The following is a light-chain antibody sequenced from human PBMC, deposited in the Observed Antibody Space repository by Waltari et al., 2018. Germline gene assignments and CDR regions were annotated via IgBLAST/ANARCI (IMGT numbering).Light chain of an antibody. CDR3: QQYHVFSWT. J-gene: IGKJ1*01. CDR1: ESISRW. CDR2: EAS. Sequence: DVQMTQSPSTLSASVGYRVTITCRARESISRWLAWYQQKPGKGPMLLIYEASNLQTGVPSRCRGSGSGTEFTLTISSLQPDDFATYYCQQYHVFSWTFGQGTKVEIK. V-gene: IGKV1-5*03.